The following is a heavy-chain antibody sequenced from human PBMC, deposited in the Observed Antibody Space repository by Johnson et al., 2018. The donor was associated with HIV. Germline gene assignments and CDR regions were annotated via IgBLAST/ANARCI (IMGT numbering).Heavy chain of an antibody. D-gene: IGHD5-18*01. J-gene: IGHJ3*01. CDR3: AIDGRDLVTRGGFDV. V-gene: IGHV3-66*02. Sequence: VQLVESGGGLVQPGGSLRLSCAASRFTFRIYAMTWVRQAPGKGLEWVSVIFSVGNTYYADSVKGRFTISRDNSRNMLYLQMNSLRPEDTAVYYCAIDGRDLVTRGGFDVWGPGTVVTVSS. CDR1: RFTFRIYA. CDR2: IFSVGNT.